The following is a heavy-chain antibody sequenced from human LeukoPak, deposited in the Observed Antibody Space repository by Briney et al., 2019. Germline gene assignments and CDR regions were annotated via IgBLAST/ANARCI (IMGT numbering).Heavy chain of an antibody. V-gene: IGHV3-30*18. D-gene: IGHD3-22*01. Sequence: GGSLRLSCAASGFTFSSYGMHWVRQAPGKGLEWVAVISYDGSNKYCADSVKGRFTISRDNSKNTLYLQMNSLRAEDTAVYYCAKDISTYYYDSSAHWGQGTLVTVSS. CDR3: AKDISTYYYDSSAH. CDR1: GFTFSSYG. J-gene: IGHJ4*02. CDR2: ISYDGSNK.